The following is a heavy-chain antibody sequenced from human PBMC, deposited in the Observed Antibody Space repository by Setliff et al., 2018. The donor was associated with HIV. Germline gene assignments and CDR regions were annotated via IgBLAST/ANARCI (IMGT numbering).Heavy chain of an antibody. D-gene: IGHD6-19*01. V-gene: IGHV1-69*13. CDR3: ARSGTHLEESRGSSGWVSAAFDI. J-gene: IGHJ3*02. CDR2: IITIFGKG. Sequence: ASVKVSCRASGGTFSSYAINWVRQAPGQGLEWMGGIITIFGKGNYAQKFQGRVTITADESTSTGYMEPSSLRSEDTAVYYCARSGTHLEESRGSSGWVSAAFDIWGQGTMVTVSS. CDR1: GGTFSSYA.